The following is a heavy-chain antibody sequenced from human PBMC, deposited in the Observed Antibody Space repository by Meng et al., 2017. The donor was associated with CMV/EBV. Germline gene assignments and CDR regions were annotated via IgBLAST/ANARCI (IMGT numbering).Heavy chain of an antibody. CDR1: GGTFSSYT. V-gene: IGHV1-69*02. D-gene: IGHD4-23*01. CDR2: IIPILGIA. Sequence: SVKVSCKASGGTFSSYTISWVRQAPGQGLEWMGRIIPILGIANYAQKFQGRVTITADKSTSTAYMELSSLRAEDTSVYYCAGQLTTVGIRGMDVWGQGTMVTVSS. CDR3: AGQLTTVGIRGMDV. J-gene: IGHJ6*02.